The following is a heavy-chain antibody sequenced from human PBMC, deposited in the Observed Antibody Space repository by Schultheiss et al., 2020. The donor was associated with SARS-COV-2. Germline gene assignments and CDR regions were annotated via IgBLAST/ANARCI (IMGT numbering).Heavy chain of an antibody. D-gene: IGHD6-13*01. V-gene: IGHV3-23*01. CDR1: GFTFSSYD. J-gene: IGHJ4*02. CDR2: ISGSGGST. CDR3: ARPRRGGAAAELDY. Sequence: GGSLRLSCAASGFTFSSYDMHWVRQATGKGLEWVSAISGSGGSTYYADSVKGRFTISRDNSKNTLYLQMNSLRSEDTAVYYCARPRRGGAAAELDYWGQGTLVTVSS.